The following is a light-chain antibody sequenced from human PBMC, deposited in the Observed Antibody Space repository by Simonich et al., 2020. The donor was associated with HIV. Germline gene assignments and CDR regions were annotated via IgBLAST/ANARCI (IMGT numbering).Light chain of an antibody. V-gene: IGKV1-5*03. CDR2: KAS. Sequence: IQMTQSPSTLSASVGDRVTITCRASENISKWLDWYQQKPGKAPKLLIYKASSLESGVPSRFSGSGSGTEFTLTISSLQPDDFATYYCQQYNRYWTFGQGTKVEIK. CDR3: QQYNRYWT. CDR1: ENISKW. J-gene: IGKJ1*01.